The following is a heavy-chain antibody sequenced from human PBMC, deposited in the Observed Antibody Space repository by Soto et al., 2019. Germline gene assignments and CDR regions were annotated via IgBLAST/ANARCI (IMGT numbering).Heavy chain of an antibody. CDR1: GGSISSYY. J-gene: IGHJ6*02. V-gene: IGHV4-59*01. CDR3: ARLAAARVSHYGMDV. CDR2: IYYSGST. Sequence: SETLSLTCTVSGGSISSYYWSWVRQPPGKGLEWIGYIYYSGSTNYNPSLKSRVTISVDTSKNQFSLKLSSVTAADTAVYYCARLAAARVSHYGMDVWGQGTTVTVSS. D-gene: IGHD6-13*01.